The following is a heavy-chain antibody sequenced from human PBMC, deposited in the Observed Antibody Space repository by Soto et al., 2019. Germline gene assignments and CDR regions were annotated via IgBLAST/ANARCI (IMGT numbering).Heavy chain of an antibody. J-gene: IGHJ4*02. CDR3: ASTYYDSSGKLGVFDY. V-gene: IGHV4-59*01. Sequence: SETLSLICTVSGGSITNYYWNWIRQPPGKGLEWIGYIYHTGSTNYNPSLKSRVTISADTSKNQFSLKLSSVTAADTAVYYCASTYYDSSGKLGVFDYWGQGTLVTVSS. D-gene: IGHD3-22*01. CDR2: IYHTGST. CDR1: GGSITNYY.